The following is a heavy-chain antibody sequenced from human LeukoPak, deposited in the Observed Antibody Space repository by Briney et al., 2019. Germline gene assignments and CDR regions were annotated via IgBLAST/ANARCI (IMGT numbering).Heavy chain of an antibody. CDR3: ARGDEYTTSP. CDR1: GFTFSNYE. Sequence: PGGSLRLSCAASGFTFSNYEMNWVRQAPGKGLEWVANIKRDGGDKYYVDSVKGRFSISRDNAKNSLYLHMNSLRAEDTAVYYCARGDEYTTSPWGQGTLVTVSS. V-gene: IGHV3-7*05. D-gene: IGHD2-2*02. J-gene: IGHJ4*02. CDR2: IKRDGGDK.